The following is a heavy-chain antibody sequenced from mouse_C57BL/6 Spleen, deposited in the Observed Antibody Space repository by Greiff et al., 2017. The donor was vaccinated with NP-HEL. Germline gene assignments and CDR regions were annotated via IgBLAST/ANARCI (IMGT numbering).Heavy chain of an antibody. V-gene: IGHV1-82*01. CDR2: IYPGDGDT. Sequence: QVQLQQSGPELVKPGASVKISCKASGYAFSSSWMNWVKQRPGKGLEWIGRIYPGDGDTNYNGKFKGKATLTADKSSSPAYMQLSSLTSEDSAVYFCASQEAGSSYCWYFDVWGTGTTVTVSS. CDR3: ASQEAGSSYCWYFDV. J-gene: IGHJ1*03. D-gene: IGHD1-1*01. CDR1: GYAFSSSW.